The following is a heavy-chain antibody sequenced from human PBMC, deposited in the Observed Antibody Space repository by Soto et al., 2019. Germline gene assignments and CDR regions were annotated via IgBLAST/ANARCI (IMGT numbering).Heavy chain of an antibody. CDR1: GYTFTSYY. J-gene: IGHJ4*02. Sequence: GASVKVSCKASGYTFTSYYMHWVRQAPGQGLEWMGIINPSNGSTKYAQKFQGRVTITRDTSASTAYMELSSLRSEDTAVYYCARGLGGARTYFDYWGQGTLVTVSS. CDR2: INPSNGST. CDR3: ARGLGGARTYFDY. V-gene: IGHV1-46*01. D-gene: IGHD3-10*01.